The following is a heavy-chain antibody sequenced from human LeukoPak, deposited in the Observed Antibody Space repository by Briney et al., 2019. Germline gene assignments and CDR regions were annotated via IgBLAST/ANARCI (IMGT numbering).Heavy chain of an antibody. J-gene: IGHJ4*02. V-gene: IGHV3-15*01. CDR2: IKSKAGGGTT. CDR1: GFPFSDAW. CDR3: TRMTTVTRLGY. D-gene: IGHD4-11*01. Sequence: TGGSLRLSCAASGFPFSDAWMSCVRQAPGKGLEWVGRIKSKAGGGTTDYAAPVKGRFTISRDDSKNALYLQMNSLKTEDTAVYYCTRMTTVTRLGYWGQGTLVTVSS.